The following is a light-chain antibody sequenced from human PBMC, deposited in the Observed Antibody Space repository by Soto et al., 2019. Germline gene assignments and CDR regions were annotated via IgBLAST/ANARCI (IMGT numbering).Light chain of an antibody. CDR2: EVS. V-gene: IGLV2-14*01. J-gene: IGLJ2*01. CDR3: SSYTSSNSPVV. Sequence: QPASVSGSPGQSITISCTGTTSDIGGYNYVSWYQQHPGKAPKLMISEVSNRPSGVSNRFSGSKSDNTASLTISGLQAEDEADYYCSSYTSSNSPVVFGGGTKVTVL. CDR1: TSDIGGYNY.